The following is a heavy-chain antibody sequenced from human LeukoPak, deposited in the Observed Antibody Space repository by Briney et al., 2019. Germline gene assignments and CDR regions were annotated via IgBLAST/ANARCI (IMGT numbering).Heavy chain of an antibody. CDR2: TYYSGST. CDR1: GGSISSGDYY. CDR3: ASTSGLSGSYYNPPAQ. Sequence: PSETLSLTCTVSGGSISSGDYYWSWIRQPPGKGLKWIGYTYYSGSTYYNPSLKSRVTISVDRSKNQFSLKLSSVTAADTAVYYCASTSGLSGSYYNPPAQWGQGTLVTVSS. J-gene: IGHJ4*02. V-gene: IGHV4-30-4*08. D-gene: IGHD1-26*01.